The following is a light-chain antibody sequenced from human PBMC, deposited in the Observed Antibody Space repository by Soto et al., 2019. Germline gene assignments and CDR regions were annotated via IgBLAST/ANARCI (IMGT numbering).Light chain of an antibody. CDR1: SEYSSYI. J-gene: IGLJ2*01. Sequence: QSVLTQSSSASASLGSSVNLTCSLSSEYSSYIIAWHQQQPGKAPRHLMKLEGSGKFNRESGVPDRFSASSSGADRCLTISNLQSEDEADYYCETWDTNTQVFGGGTKVTVL. CDR3: ETWDTNTQV. CDR2: LEGSGKF. V-gene: IGLV4-60*03.